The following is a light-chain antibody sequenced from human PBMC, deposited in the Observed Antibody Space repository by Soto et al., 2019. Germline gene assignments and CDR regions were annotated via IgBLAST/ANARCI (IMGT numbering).Light chain of an antibody. J-gene: IGKJ1*01. CDR1: QSISSY. CDR2: AAS. V-gene: IGKV1-39*01. Sequence: DIQMTQSPSSLSASVGDRVTITCRASQSISSYLNGYQQKPGNAPKLLIYAASSLQSGVPSRFSGSGAGTDFTLTISRLQPEDFATYYCQHSYSTLWTFGQGTKVEIK. CDR3: QHSYSTLWT.